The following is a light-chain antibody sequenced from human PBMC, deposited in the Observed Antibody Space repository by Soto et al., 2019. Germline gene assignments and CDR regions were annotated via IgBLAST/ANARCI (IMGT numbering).Light chain of an antibody. CDR3: SSYAGAVV. Sequence: QSALTQPASVSGSPGQSITLSCTRASSGVENYNLVSWYQHHPGKAPKLIIYEGSQRPSGVSDRFSGSKSGNTASLTISGLQAEDEADYYCSSYAGAVVFGGGTKVTVL. V-gene: IGLV2-23*01. CDR1: SSGVENYNL. J-gene: IGLJ2*01. CDR2: EGS.